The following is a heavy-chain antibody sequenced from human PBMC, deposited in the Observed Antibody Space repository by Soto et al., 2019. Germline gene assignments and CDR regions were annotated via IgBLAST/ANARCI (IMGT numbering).Heavy chain of an antibody. J-gene: IGHJ4*02. CDR1: GFTFSTYA. Sequence: PGGSLRLSCAASGFTFSTYAMSWIPPAPGKGLEWVSGINGRGGITYYADSVKGRFTISRYNSKNTLYLQVTSLRHEDTAEYYCANQTAMNNGDFDYWGQGTLVTVST. D-gene: IGHD2-21*02. CDR2: INGRGGIT. CDR3: ANQTAMNNGDFDY. V-gene: IGHV3-23*01.